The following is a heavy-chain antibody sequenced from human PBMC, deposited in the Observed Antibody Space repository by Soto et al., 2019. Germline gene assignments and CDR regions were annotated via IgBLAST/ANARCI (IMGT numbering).Heavy chain of an antibody. CDR3: ARGETYLGV. D-gene: IGHD3-16*01. J-gene: IGHJ6*02. CDR1: RDTFNKYA. Sequence: QVQLVQSGAEVKKPGSSVKVSCKTSRDTFNKYAFNWVRQAPGQGLEWMGWIIPIFSSRNYAEKFQGRVTFTADESTSTAYMELRSLRFEDTAVYYCARGETYLGVWGQGTTVTVSS. V-gene: IGHV1-69*01. CDR2: IIPIFSSR.